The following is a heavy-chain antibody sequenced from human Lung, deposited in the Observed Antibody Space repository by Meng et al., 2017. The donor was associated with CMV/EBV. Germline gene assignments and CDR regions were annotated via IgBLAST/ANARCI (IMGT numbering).Heavy chain of an antibody. CDR2: IYPGDSDT. D-gene: IGHD6-6*01. CDR1: GYSFTSYW. V-gene: IGHV5-51*01. Sequence: XVSXKGSGYSFTSYWIGGVRRMPGKGLEWMGIIYPGDSDTRTRPSFQGQVTISADKSIDTAYLKWSCLKVSDTAMYYCERGVYNSSSNWFDPWGQGTXVTVSS. J-gene: IGHJ5*02. CDR3: ERGVYNSSSNWFDP.